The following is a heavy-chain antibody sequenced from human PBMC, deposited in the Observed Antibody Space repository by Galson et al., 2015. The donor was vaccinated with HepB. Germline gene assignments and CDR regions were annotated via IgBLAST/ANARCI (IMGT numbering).Heavy chain of an antibody. CDR1: GDSINRGNYY. CDR2: ISTTGNT. J-gene: IGHJ6*03. Sequence: TLSLTCTVSGDSINRGNYYWNWIRQTAGKGLEWIGRISTTGNTKYNPSLEGRVIMSGDSSKNQLSPKLSSATAADTGIYYCARDRPNVWGYYSYYYMDVWGKGITVTISS. V-gene: IGHV4-61*02. D-gene: IGHD3-16*01. CDR3: ARDRPNVWGYYSYYYMDV.